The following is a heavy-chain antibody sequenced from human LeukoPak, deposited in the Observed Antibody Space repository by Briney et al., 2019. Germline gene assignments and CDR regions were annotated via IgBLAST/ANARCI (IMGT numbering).Heavy chain of an antibody. CDR3: AKDKVRQDIVVVPAASFDY. D-gene: IGHD2-2*01. CDR1: GFTFSSYG. CDR2: ISYDGTNK. V-gene: IGHV3-30*18. J-gene: IGHJ4*02. Sequence: PGRSLRLSCAASGFTFSSYGMHWVRQAPGQGLEWVAVISYDGTNKYYADSVKGRFTISRDNSKNTLYLQMSSLRAEDTAVYYCAKDKVRQDIVVVPAASFDYWGQGTLVTVSS.